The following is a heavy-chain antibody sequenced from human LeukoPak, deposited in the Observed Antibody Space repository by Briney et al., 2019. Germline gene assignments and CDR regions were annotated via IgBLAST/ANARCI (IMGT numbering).Heavy chain of an antibody. J-gene: IGHJ5*02. CDR2: IYYSGST. Sequence: SQTLSLTCTVSGGSISSGGYYWSWIRQHPGKGLEWIGYIYYSGSTYYNPSLKSRVTISVDTSKNQFSLKLSSVTAADTAVYYCAMAAAGGHWFDPWGQGTLVTVSS. CDR3: AMAAAGGHWFDP. CDR1: GGSISSGGYY. V-gene: IGHV4-31*03. D-gene: IGHD6-13*01.